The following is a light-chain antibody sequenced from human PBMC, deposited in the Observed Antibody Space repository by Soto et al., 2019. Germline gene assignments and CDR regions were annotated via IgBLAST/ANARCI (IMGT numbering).Light chain of an antibody. CDR1: QSIRTY. Sequence: DIQMTQSPSSLSASVGDRVTITCRTSQSIRTYLSWFQQKPGEAPRLLMYSASTLPSGVPSRFIGSGSGTDFTLTISSLQPEDVATYYCQQNYSPPRSFGGGTKVEV. J-gene: IGKJ4*01. CDR3: QQNYSPPRS. CDR2: SAS. V-gene: IGKV1-39*01.